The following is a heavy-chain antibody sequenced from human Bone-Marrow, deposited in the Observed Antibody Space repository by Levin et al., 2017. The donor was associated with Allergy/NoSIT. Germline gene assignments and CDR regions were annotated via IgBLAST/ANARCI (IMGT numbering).Heavy chain of an antibody. D-gene: IGHD1-26*01. J-gene: IGHJ5*02. CDR2: IDSDGSTT. Sequence: GGSLRLSCVASGFTFSEYWMHWVRQAPGKGLVWVSRIDSDGSTTDYADSVKGRFTISRDNAKNTLNLQMNSLRVEDTAVYYCASQYSGNRWGQGTLVTVSS. CDR1: GFTFSEYW. CDR3: ASQYSGNR. V-gene: IGHV3-74*01.